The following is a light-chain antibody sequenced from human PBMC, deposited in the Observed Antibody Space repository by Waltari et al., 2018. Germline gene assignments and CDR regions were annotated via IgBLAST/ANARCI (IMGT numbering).Light chain of an antibody. CDR2: EAT. J-gene: IGLJ2*01. Sequence: QSALTQPASVSGSPGQSVTISCTGTYSDIGNYDLVSWYQQSPGKAPRLIIYEATSRPSWVSNRFSASKSGNTASLTISGLQTEDEAHYYCCSYAGENTMIFGGGTRLTVL. V-gene: IGLV2-23*01. CDR3: CSYAGENTMI. CDR1: YSDIGNYDL.